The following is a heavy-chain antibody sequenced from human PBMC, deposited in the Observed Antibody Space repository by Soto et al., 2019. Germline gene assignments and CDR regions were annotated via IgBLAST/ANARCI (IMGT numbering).Heavy chain of an antibody. J-gene: IGHJ6*02. Sequence: QVQLVQSGTEVKKPGSSVKVSCKASGGTFSRYTLSWVRQAPGQGLEWMGGIIPIFGTANYAQKFQGRVTITADESTSTAYMELSSLRSEDTAVYYCAREGGPPYYYYGMDVWGQGTTVTVSS. CDR2: IIPIFGTA. CDR1: GGTFSRYT. CDR3: AREGGPPYYYYGMDV. V-gene: IGHV1-69*01. D-gene: IGHD3-16*01.